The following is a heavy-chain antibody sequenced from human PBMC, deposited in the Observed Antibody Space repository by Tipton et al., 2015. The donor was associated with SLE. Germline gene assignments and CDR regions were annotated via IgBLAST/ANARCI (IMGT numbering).Heavy chain of an antibody. D-gene: IGHD3-3*01. V-gene: IGHV4-38-2*01. CDR3: ASTIYDFWTK. CDR2: IRRSGST. Sequence: TLSLTCAVSGYSIISGDFWGWVRQSPGKGLEWIGNIRRSGSTYYNPSLKSRLTISVDTSKNQFSLKLSSVTAADTAIYYCASTIYDFWTKWGQGTLVTVSS. J-gene: IGHJ4*02. CDR1: GYSIISGDF.